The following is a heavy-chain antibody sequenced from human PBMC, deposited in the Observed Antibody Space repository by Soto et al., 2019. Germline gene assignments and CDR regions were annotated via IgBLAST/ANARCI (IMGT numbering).Heavy chain of an antibody. Sequence: QVQLVQSGAEVKKPGASVKVSCKASGYTFTSYDINWVRQATGQGLEWMGWMNPNSGNTGYAQKFQGRVTMTRNTSISTAYMELSSLRPEDTAVYYCARPRRVAGPVAWVYWGQGTLVTVSS. V-gene: IGHV1-8*01. CDR2: MNPNSGNT. D-gene: IGHD6-19*01. CDR1: GYTFTSYD. CDR3: ARPRRVAGPVAWVY. J-gene: IGHJ4*02.